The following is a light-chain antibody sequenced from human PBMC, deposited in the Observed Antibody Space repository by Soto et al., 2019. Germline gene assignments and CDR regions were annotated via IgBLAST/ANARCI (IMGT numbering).Light chain of an antibody. V-gene: IGLV1-51*02. CDR2: ENN. Sequence: QSVLTQPPSVSAAPGQKVTISCSGSSSNIGNNYVSWYQHLPGTAPKLLIYENNKRPSGIPDRFSGSKSGKSATLGITGLQAGDEADYYCGTWDSSLSAVVFGGGTKLTVL. CDR1: SSNIGNNY. CDR3: GTWDSSLSAVV. J-gene: IGLJ2*01.